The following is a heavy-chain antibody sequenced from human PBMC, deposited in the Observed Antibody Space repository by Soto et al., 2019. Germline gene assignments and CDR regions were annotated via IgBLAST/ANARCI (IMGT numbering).Heavy chain of an antibody. D-gene: IGHD6-6*01. Sequence: QVQLQESGPGLVKPSETLSLTCTVSGGSITEYYWSWIRQPPGKGLEWIGYIYYSGSTNYNPSLKRRVTISVETSKTHFSLRLSSVTAADTAVYFCARDHRVASRPGTFDIWGPGTMVTVSS. CDR2: IYYSGST. CDR1: GGSITEYY. V-gene: IGHV4-59*01. J-gene: IGHJ3*02. CDR3: ARDHRVASRPGTFDI.